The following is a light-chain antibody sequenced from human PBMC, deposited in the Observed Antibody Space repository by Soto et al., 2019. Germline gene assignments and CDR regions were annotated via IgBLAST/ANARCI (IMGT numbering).Light chain of an antibody. CDR3: QKLNTYPFT. CDR1: LGISSY. V-gene: IGKV1-9*01. J-gene: IGKJ4*01. Sequence: DIQLTQSPSFLSASVGDRVTITCRASLGISSYLALYQQKPGKAPKLLIYAASTFQSGVPSRFSGSESGTEFTLTISSLQPEDFATYYCQKLNTYPFTFGGGTKVDIK. CDR2: AAS.